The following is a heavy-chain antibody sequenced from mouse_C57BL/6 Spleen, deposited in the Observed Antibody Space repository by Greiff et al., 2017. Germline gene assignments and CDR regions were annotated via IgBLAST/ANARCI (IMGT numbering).Heavy chain of an antibody. CDR1: GYTFTSYW. CDR3: ARKGKGAWFAY. J-gene: IGHJ3*01. CDR2: IDPSDSYT. V-gene: IGHV1-59*01. Sequence: QVQLQQPGAELVRPGTSVKLSCKASGYTFTSYWMHWVKQRPGQGLEWIGVIDPSDSYTNYNQKFKGKATLTVDTSSSTAYMQLSSLTSEDSAVYYCARKGKGAWFAYWGQGTLVTVSA.